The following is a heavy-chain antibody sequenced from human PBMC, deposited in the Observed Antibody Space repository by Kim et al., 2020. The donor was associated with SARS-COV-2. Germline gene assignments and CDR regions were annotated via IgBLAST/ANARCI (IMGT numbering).Heavy chain of an antibody. Sequence: SETLSLTCAVSGGSISSSNWWSWVRQPPGKGLEWIGEIYHSGSTNYNPSLKSRVTISVDKSKNQFSLKLSSVTAADTAVYYCARIAAARPLYGMDVWGQGTTVTVSS. CDR3: ARIAAARPLYGMDV. V-gene: IGHV4-4*02. D-gene: IGHD6-13*01. J-gene: IGHJ6*02. CDR1: GGSISSSNW. CDR2: IYHSGST.